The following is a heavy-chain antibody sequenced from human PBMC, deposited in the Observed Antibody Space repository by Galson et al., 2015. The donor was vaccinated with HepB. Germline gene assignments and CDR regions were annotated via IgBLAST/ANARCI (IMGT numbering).Heavy chain of an antibody. D-gene: IGHD3-10*01. CDR1: GFTLDEYT. CDR2: ISWDGGST. V-gene: IGHV3-43*01. CDR3: AKDIRGLGSGAYEYGMDV. Sequence: SLRLSCAVSGFTLDEYTMHWVRQAPGRGLEWVSLISWDGGSTKYGDSVKGRFTISRDNSKNSVYLQMNSLRSDDTALYYCAKDIRGLGSGAYEYGMDVWGRGTTVTVSS. J-gene: IGHJ6*02.